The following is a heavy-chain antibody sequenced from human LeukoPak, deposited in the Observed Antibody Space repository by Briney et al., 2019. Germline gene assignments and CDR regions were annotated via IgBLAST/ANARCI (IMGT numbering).Heavy chain of an antibody. CDR3: ATGIAVAGPLDY. CDR1: GFTFSSYA. V-gene: IGHV3-30-3*01. J-gene: IGHJ4*02. CDR2: ISYDGSNK. Sequence: PGGSLRLSCAASGFTFSSYAVHWVRQAPGKGLEWVAVISYDGSNKYYADSVKGRFTISRDNSKNTLYLQMNSLRAEDTAVYYCATGIAVAGPLDYRGQGTLVTVSS. D-gene: IGHD6-19*01.